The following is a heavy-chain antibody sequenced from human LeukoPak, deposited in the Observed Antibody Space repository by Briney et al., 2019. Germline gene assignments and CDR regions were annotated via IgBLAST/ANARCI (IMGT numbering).Heavy chain of an antibody. D-gene: IGHD3-16*01. CDR1: GFTFSDYY. J-gene: IGHJ4*02. V-gene: IGHV3-11*06. Sequence: GGSLRLSCAASGFTFSDYYMSWIRQAPGKGLEWVSYISSSSSYTNYADSVKGRFTISRDNAKNSLYLQMNSLRAEDTAVYCCARAYPQHRSPYYFDYWGQGTLVTVSS. CDR2: ISSSSSYT. CDR3: ARAYPQHRSPYYFDY.